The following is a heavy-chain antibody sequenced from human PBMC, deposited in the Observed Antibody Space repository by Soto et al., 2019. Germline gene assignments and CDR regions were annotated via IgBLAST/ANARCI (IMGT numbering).Heavy chain of an antibody. CDR2: ISYDGSNK. J-gene: IGHJ4*02. V-gene: IGHV3-30*18. CDR3: AKDWARITMVRGVHDY. CDR1: GFTFSSYG. Sequence: QVQLVESGGGVVQPGRSLRLSCAASGFTFSSYGMHWVRQAPGKGLEWVAVISYDGSNKYYADSVKGRFTISRDNSKNTLDLQMNSLRAEDTAVYYCAKDWARITMVRGVHDYWGQGTLVTVSA. D-gene: IGHD3-10*01.